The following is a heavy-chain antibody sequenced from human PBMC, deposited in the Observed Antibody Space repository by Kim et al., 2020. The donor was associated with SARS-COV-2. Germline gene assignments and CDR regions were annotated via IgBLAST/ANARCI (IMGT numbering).Heavy chain of an antibody. J-gene: IGHJ4*02. Sequence: ASVKVSCKGSGYSFTVYGISWVRQAPGQGPQWMAWIHAKDGNTHTNYPPDFQGRVTLTSDTSTDTVHMELRHLTSDDTALYYCARDHGHKDFDYWGQGTL. V-gene: IGHV1-18*01. CDR2: IHAKDGNTHT. CDR3: ARDHGHKDFDY. CDR1: GYSFTVYG.